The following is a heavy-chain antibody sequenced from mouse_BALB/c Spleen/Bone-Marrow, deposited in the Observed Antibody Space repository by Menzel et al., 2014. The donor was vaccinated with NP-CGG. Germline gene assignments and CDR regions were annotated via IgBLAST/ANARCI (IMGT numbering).Heavy chain of an antibody. CDR3: ARMYYAYAMDY. Sequence: VMLVESGHGLVAPSQSLSITCTVSEFSLSRYSVHWVRQPPGKGLEWLGMIWGGGSTDYNSALKSRLNISKVNSKSQVFLKMNSLQTDDTAMYYCARMYYAYAMDYWGQGTSVTVSS. D-gene: IGHD1-1*01. CDR2: IWGGGST. V-gene: IGHV2-6-4*01. J-gene: IGHJ4*01. CDR1: EFSLSRYS.